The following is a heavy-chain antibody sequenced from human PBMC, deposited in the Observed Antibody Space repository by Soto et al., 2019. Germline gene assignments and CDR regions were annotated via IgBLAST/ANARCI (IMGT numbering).Heavy chain of an antibody. D-gene: IGHD3-22*01. Sequence: QVQLVQSGAEVKKPGSSVKVSCTASGGSLSNFGISWVRQAPGQGLEWMGAIIPVFGTPNYAQKFQDRVTLNADESATPVYMEVRSLTSDDTAVYYCATGDATKIVVTTYYAMDVWGQGTTVTVSS. CDR2: IIPVFGTP. CDR3: ATGDATKIVVTTYYAMDV. J-gene: IGHJ6*02. V-gene: IGHV1-69*12. CDR1: GGSLSNFG.